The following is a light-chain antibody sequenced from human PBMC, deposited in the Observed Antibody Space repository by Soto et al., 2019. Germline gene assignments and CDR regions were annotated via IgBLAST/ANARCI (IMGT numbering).Light chain of an antibody. CDR2: DAS. CDR3: QQYYSYRT. CDR1: QSISTY. V-gene: IGKV1-5*01. J-gene: IGKJ1*01. Sequence: DIQMTQSPSSLSASVGDRVTITCRASQSISTYLNWYQQKPGXAPXXLIYDASSLESGVPSRFSGRGSGTEFTLTISSLQPADFATYCCQQYYSYRTFGQGTKVDIK.